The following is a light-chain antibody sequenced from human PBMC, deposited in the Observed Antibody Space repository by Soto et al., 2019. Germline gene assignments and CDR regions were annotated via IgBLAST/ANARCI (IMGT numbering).Light chain of an antibody. J-gene: IGKJ5*01. CDR2: DAS. CDR1: QDISHY. CDR3: QQYEDFPLT. Sequence: DVQMTQSPSSLSTSVGDRVTITCQASQDISHYLNWYQQKPGKAPKLLIYDASNLEAGVPSRFSGGGYRTDFTFTISNLQPEDIATYYCQQYEDFPLTFGQGTRLEIK. V-gene: IGKV1-33*01.